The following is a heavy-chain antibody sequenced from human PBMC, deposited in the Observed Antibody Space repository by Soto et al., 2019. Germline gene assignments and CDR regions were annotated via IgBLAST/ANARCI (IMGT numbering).Heavy chain of an antibody. CDR2: IIPIPGTA. J-gene: IGHJ6*02. CDR1: GGTFGSYA. Sequence: QVQLVQSGAEVQKPGSSVKVSCKASGGTFGSYAISWVRQAPGQGLEWMGGIIPIPGTANYAQKFQGRVTIAADESASTAYMELSSLRSEGTAVYYCARSQGSSTSLEIYYYYYYGMDVWGQGTTVTVSS. D-gene: IGHD2-2*01. V-gene: IGHV1-69*01. CDR3: ARSQGSSTSLEIYYYYYYGMDV.